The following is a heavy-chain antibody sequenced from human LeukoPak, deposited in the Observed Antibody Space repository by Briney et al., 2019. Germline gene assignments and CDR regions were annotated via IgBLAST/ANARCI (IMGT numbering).Heavy chain of an antibody. J-gene: IGHJ4*02. V-gene: IGHV3-33*01. CDR2: IWYDGSNK. CDR1: GFTFSSYG. D-gene: IGHD2-21*01. Sequence: PGRSLRLSCAASGFTFSSYGMHWVRQAPGKGLEWVAVIWYDGSNKYYADSVKGRFTISRDNSKNTLYLQMNGLRAEDTAVYYCARETLSHGGDLFFDYLGQGALLTVCS. CDR3: ARETLSHGGDLFFDY.